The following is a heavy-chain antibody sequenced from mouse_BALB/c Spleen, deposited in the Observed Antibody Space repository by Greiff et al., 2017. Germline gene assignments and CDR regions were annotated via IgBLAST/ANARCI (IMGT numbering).Heavy chain of an antibody. Sequence: VQLQQSGPELVKPGASVKISCKASGYTFTDYNMHWVKQSHGKSLEWIGYIYPYNGGTGYNQKFKSKATLTVDNSSSTAYMELRSLTSEDSAVYYGARELGRYFDVWGAGTTVTVAS. V-gene: IGHV1S29*02. J-gene: IGHJ1*01. CDR2: IYPYNGGT. CDR1: GYTFTDYN. D-gene: IGHD4-1*01. CDR3: ARELGRYFDV.